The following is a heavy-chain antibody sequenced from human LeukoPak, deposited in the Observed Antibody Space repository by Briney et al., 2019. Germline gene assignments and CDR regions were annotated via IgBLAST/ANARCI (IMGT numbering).Heavy chain of an antibody. CDR1: GGTFSSYA. CDR2: INPNSGGT. Sequence: ASVKVSCKASGGTFSSYAISWVRQAPGQGLEWMGWINPNSGGTNYAQKFQGRVTMTRDTSISTACMELSRLRSDDTAVYYCAREPGYWGQGTLVTVSS. CDR3: AREPGY. V-gene: IGHV1-2*02. J-gene: IGHJ4*02.